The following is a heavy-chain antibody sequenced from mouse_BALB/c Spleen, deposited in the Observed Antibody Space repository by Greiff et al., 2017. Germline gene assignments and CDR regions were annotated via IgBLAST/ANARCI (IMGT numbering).Heavy chain of an antibody. CDR3: VREFFYGSWFAY. CDR1: GFTFNTNA. D-gene: IGHD2-2*01. Sequence: EVQLVESGGGLVQPKGSLKLSCAASGFTFNTNAMNWVRQAPGKGLEWVARIRSKSNNYATYYADSVKDRFTISRDDSQSMLYLQMNNLKTEDTAMYYCVREFFYGSWFAYWGQGTLVTVSA. J-gene: IGHJ3*01. V-gene: IGHV10S3*01. CDR2: IRSKSNNYAT.